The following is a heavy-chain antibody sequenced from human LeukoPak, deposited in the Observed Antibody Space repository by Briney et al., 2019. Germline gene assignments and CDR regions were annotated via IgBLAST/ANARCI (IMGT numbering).Heavy chain of an antibody. CDR2: IYSGGST. CDR3: ARAPAIYGSGSYLGY. CDR1: GFTVSSNY. D-gene: IGHD3-10*01. J-gene: IGHJ4*02. Sequence: GGSLRLSCAASGFTVSSNYMSWVRQAPGRGLEGVSVIYSGGSTYYADSVKGRFTISRDNSKNTLYLQMNSLRAEDTAVYYCARAPAIYGSGSYLGYWGQGTLVTVSS. V-gene: IGHV3-53*01.